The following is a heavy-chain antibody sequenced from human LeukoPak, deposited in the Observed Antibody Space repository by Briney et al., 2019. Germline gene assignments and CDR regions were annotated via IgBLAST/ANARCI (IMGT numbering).Heavy chain of an antibody. CDR2: FNPNSGGT. CDR1: GYTFTGYY. J-gene: IGHJ4*02. D-gene: IGHD3-22*01. Sequence: ASVKVTCKASGYTFTGYYMHWVRQAPGQGLEWMGWFNPNSGGTNYAQEFQGRVTMTRDTSISTAYMELSRLRSDDTAVYYCARGYYFDNSGYYGVGDYWGQGTLVTVSS. V-gene: IGHV1-2*02. CDR3: ARGYYFDNSGYYGVGDY.